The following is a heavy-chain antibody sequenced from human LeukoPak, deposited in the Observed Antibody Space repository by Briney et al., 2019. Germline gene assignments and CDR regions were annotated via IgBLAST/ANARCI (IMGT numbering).Heavy chain of an antibody. CDR1: AFTFSSYS. D-gene: IGHD6-13*01. CDR2: ISSSSSYI. J-gene: IGHJ5*02. V-gene: IGHV3-21*01. Sequence: GGSLRLSCAASAFTFSSYSMNWVRQASGKGLEWVSSISSSSSYIYYADSVKGRFTISRDNAKNSLYLQMNSLRAEDTAVYYCAGCGGSSSWPRGWFDPWGQGTLVTVSS. CDR3: AGCGGSSSWPRGWFDP.